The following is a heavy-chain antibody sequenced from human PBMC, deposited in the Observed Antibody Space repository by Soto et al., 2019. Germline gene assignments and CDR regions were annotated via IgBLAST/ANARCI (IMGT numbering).Heavy chain of an antibody. V-gene: IGHV4-4*02. Sequence: LXLTCAVSRGSISSSNWWSWVRQPPGKGLEWIGEIYHSGSTNYNPSLKSRVTISVDKSKNQFSLKLSSVTAADTAVYYCAREADYYDSSGYYPKWFDPWGQGTLVTVSS. CDR1: RGSISSSNW. CDR3: AREADYYDSSGYYPKWFDP. CDR2: IYHSGST. J-gene: IGHJ5*02. D-gene: IGHD3-22*01.